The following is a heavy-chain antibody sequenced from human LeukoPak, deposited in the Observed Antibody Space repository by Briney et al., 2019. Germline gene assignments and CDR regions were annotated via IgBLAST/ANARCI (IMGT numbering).Heavy chain of an antibody. CDR1: GYSISSGYY. CDR2: IYHSGST. J-gene: IGHJ4*02. V-gene: IGHV4-38-2*02. CDR3: ARVDTYYYDSSGYYIDY. Sequence: PSETLSLTCTVPGYSISSGYYWGWIRQPPGKGLEWIGSIYHSGSTYYNPSLKSRITISVDTSKNQFSLKLSSVTAADTAVYYCARVDTYYYDSSGYYIDYWGQGTLVTVSS. D-gene: IGHD3-22*01.